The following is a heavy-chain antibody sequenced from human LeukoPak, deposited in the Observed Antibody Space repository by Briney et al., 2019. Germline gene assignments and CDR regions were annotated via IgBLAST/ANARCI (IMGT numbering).Heavy chain of an antibody. V-gene: IGHV3-23*01. CDR1: GFTFSSYA. J-gene: IGHJ4*02. CDR2: ISGSGGST. CDR3: AKAWWGVPAAHDY. D-gene: IGHD2-2*01. Sequence: PGGSLRLSCAAPGFTFSSYAMSWVRQAPGKGLEWVSGISGSGGSTYYADSVKGRFTISRDNSKNTLYLQMNSLRAEDTAGYYCAKAWWGVPAAHDYWGQGTLVTVSS.